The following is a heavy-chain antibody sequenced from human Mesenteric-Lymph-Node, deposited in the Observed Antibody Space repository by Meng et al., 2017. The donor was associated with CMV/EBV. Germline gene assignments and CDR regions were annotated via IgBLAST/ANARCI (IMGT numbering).Heavy chain of an antibody. Sequence: VSGGSVSSVSYYWSWIRQPPGKGLESIGFIHYSGSTNYNPSLMSRVTISVDTSKNQFSLKLSSVTAADTAVYYCATSPGYPREFGYWGQGTLVTVSS. V-gene: IGHV4-61*01. D-gene: IGHD3-10*01. J-gene: IGHJ4*02. CDR2: IHYSGST. CDR3: ATSPGYPREFGY. CDR1: GGSVSSVSYY.